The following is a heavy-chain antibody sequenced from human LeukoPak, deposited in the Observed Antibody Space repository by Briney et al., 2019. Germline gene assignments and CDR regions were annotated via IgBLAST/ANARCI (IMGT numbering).Heavy chain of an antibody. J-gene: IGHJ4*02. CDR1: GGTFSSYA. CDR2: IIPIFGTA. CDR3: ARDHLSLQYFDY. D-gene: IGHD4-11*01. Sequence: SVKVSCKASGGTFSSYAISWVRQAPGQGLEWMGRIIPIFGTANYAQKFQGRVTITTDESTSTAYMELSSLRSEDTAVYYCARDHLSLQYFDYWGQGTLVTVSS. V-gene: IGHV1-69*05.